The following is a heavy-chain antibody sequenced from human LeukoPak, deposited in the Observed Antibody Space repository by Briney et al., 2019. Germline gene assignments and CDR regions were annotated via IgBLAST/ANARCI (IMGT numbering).Heavy chain of an antibody. CDR1: AGSISSSSYY. Sequence: SETLSLTCTVSAGSISSSSYYWGWIRQPPGKGLEWIGSIYYSGSTYYNPSLKSRVTISVDTSKNQFSLKLSSVTAADTAVYYCARLDSSGYYLYFDYWGQGTLVTVSS. CDR3: ARLDSSGYYLYFDY. D-gene: IGHD3-22*01. J-gene: IGHJ4*02. V-gene: IGHV4-39*01. CDR2: IYYSGST.